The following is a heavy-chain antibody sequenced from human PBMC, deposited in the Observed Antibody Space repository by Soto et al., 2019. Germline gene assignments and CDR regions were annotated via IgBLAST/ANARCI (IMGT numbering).Heavy chain of an antibody. J-gene: IGHJ6*02. CDR1: GFTFSSYG. Sequence: SLRLSCAASGFTFSSYGMHWVRQAPGKGLEWVAVISYDGSNKYYADSVKVRFTISRDNSKNTLYLQMNSLRAEDTAVYYCAKDLVITTTIIGGLNYYYYGMDVWGQGTTVTAP. CDR2: ISYDGSNK. V-gene: IGHV3-30*18. CDR3: AKDLVITTTIIGGLNYYYYGMDV. D-gene: IGHD3-22*01.